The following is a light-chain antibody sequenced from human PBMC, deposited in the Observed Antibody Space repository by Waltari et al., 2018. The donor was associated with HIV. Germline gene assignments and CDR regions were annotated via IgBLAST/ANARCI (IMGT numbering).Light chain of an antibody. CDR2: DNN. Sequence: QAVLTQPPSVSAAPGQKVTISCSGISSNIGNNYVSWYQQFPGKAPKVLIYDNNKRPPGVPDRFSGSRSGTSATLGVAGLQTGDEADYYCGTWDTSLSAGVFGGGTKLTVL. CDR3: GTWDTSLSAGV. V-gene: IGLV1-51*01. CDR1: SSNIGNNY. J-gene: IGLJ3*02.